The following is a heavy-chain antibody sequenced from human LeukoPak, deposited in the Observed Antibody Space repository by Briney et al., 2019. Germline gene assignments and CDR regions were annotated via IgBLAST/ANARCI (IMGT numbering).Heavy chain of an antibody. Sequence: SGTLSLTCSVSGGSMSSYYWSWIRQPPGKGLEWIGYIYYSGSTNYNPSLKSRVTISVDTSKNRFSLNLSSVTAADTAVYYCARGLTIYDILTAYYTFPYFDYWGQGTLVTVSS. CDR1: GGSMSSYY. CDR3: ARGLTIYDILTAYYTFPYFDY. V-gene: IGHV4-59*01. D-gene: IGHD3-9*01. J-gene: IGHJ4*02. CDR2: IYYSGST.